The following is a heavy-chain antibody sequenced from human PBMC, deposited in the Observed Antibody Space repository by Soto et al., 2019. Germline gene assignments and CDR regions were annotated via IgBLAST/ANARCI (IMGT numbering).Heavy chain of an antibody. V-gene: IGHV3-9*01. Sequence: EAQLVESGGGLVQPGRSLRLSCAGSGFIFDDFAIHWVRQAPGKGLEWVSGISWNSDSIGYADSVKGRFTISRDNAKDALYVQVNSLRVEDTALYYCTKVGGLYDFWSGPLHFDRWRQGTLVTVSS. CDR1: GFIFDDFA. D-gene: IGHD3-3*01. J-gene: IGHJ4*02. CDR2: ISWNSDSI. CDR3: TKVGGLYDFWSGPLHFDR.